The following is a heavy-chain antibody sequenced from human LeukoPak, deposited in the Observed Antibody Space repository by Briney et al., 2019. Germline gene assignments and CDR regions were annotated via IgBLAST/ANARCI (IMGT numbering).Heavy chain of an antibody. D-gene: IGHD4-23*01. J-gene: IGHJ4*02. CDR1: GLTFTSHG. CDR3: ARDRGKDYFDS. V-gene: IGHV3-33*01. CDR2: VRNDGSDT. Sequence: GTSLRLSCTTSGLTFTSHGFHWLRQVVGKRLEWVAFVRNDGSDTYHANSVKGRFSISRDDSKNTLYLQMNSLRPEDTAIYYCARDRGKDYFDSWGQGAQVTVSS.